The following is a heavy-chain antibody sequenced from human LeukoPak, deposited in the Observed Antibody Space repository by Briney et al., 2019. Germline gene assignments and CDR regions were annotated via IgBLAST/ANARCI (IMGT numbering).Heavy chain of an antibody. CDR2: LSGSGDNT. V-gene: IGHV3-23*01. CDR1: GFTFSSYW. Sequence: GGSLRLSCAASGFTFSSYWMSWVRQAPGKGLEWVSVLSGSGDNTYYADSVKGRFTISRDKSKNTLYLQMNSLRAEDTAVYYCAKVTSSWGSPNYYFDYWGQGTLVTVSS. D-gene: IGHD6-13*01. J-gene: IGHJ4*02. CDR3: AKVTSSWGSPNYYFDY.